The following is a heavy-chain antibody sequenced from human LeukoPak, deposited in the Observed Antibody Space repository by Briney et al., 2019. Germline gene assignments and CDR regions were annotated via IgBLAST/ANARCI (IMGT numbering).Heavy chain of an antibody. CDR3: AKDLRGEDHSSWFSD. CDR2: ISGSGRST. V-gene: IGHV3-23*01. J-gene: IGHJ4*02. D-gene: IGHD6-13*01. Sequence: GGSLRLSCAASGSTFSGYAMSWVRQAPGKGLEWVSGISGSGRSTYYADSVKGRFTISRDNSKNTVYLQMNSLGADDTAVYYCAKDLRGEDHSSWFSDWGQGTLVTVSS. CDR1: GSTFSGYA.